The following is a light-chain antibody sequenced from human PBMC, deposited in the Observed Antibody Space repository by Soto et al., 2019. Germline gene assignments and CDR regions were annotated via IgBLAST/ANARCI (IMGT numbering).Light chain of an antibody. CDR2: GAS. CDR1: QSVSSSY. CDR3: QQYDSSPIT. J-gene: IGKJ5*01. Sequence: EIVLTQSPGTLSLSPGEGATLSCRASQSVSSSYLAWYQQKPGQAPSLLIYGASRRATGIPDRFSGSGSGTEFTLTISRLEPEDFAVYYCQQYDSSPITLGQGTRLEIK. V-gene: IGKV3-20*01.